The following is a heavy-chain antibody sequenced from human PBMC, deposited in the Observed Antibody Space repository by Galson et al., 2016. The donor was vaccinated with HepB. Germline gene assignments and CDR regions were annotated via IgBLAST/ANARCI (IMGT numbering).Heavy chain of an antibody. CDR1: GFTFSSYS. CDR3: VREGGYCYGDSCRYFDL. D-gene: IGHD2-15*01. Sequence: SLRLSCAASGFTFSSYSMNWVRQAPGKGLEWVSSISSSSSYTYYADSVKGRFTISRDNAKNSLYLQMNSLRAEDTAVYYCVREGGYCYGDSCRYFDLWGRGTVVTVSS. J-gene: IGHJ2*01. V-gene: IGHV3-21*01. CDR2: ISSSSSYT.